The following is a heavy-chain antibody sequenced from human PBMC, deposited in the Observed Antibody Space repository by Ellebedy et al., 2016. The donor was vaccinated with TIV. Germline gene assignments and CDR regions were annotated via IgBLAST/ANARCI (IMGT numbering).Heavy chain of an antibody. J-gene: IGHJ4*02. Sequence: PGGSLRLSCAASGFTFNKYWMHWVRQTPGKGLVWVSRLNRDGSNAIYADSVKGRFTISRDNAKNMLYLQMNSLRAEDTAVYYCARNRYCSSGDCYALGYWGQGTLVTVSS. V-gene: IGHV3-74*01. CDR2: LNRDGSNA. CDR3: ARNRYCSSGDCYALGY. CDR1: GFTFNKYW. D-gene: IGHD2-15*01.